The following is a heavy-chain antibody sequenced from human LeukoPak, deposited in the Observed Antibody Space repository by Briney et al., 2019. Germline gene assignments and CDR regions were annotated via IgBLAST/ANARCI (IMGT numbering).Heavy chain of an antibody. V-gene: IGHV1-69*06. D-gene: IGHD1-14*01. CDR1: GYTFTSYD. CDR3: ARGAEPNYYYYYYYMDV. Sequence: SVKVSCKASGYTFTSYDINWVRQAPGQGLEWMGGIIPIFGTANYAQKFQGRVTITADKSTSTAYMELSSLRSEDTAVYYCARGAEPNYYYYYYYMDVWGKGTTVTVSS. CDR2: IIPIFGTA. J-gene: IGHJ6*03.